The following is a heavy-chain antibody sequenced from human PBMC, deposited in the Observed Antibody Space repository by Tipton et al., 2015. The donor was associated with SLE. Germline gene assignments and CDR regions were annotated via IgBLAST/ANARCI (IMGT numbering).Heavy chain of an antibody. J-gene: IGHJ3*02. Sequence: TLSLTCAVYGGSLSDYYWNWIRQPPGKGLEWIGEINHSGSTNYSPSLKSRVSISLDTSKNQFSLKLNSVTAADTAVYYCASLYGSGSGYAFDIWGQGTMVTVSS. CDR1: GGSLSDYY. V-gene: IGHV4-34*01. D-gene: IGHD3-10*01. CDR2: INHSGST. CDR3: ASLYGSGSGYAFDI.